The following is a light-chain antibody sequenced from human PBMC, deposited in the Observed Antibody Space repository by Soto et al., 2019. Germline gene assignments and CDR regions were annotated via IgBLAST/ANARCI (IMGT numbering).Light chain of an antibody. CDR3: QQYKSYSSWT. Sequence: DVQITQSPSTLSASVGDRVTITCRASQSISRWLAWYQQAPGKAPKLLIFDASSLESGVPSRFSGSGSGTEFTLTISSLQPDDFATYYCQQYKSYSSWTFGQGTKVEMK. CDR2: DAS. J-gene: IGKJ1*01. V-gene: IGKV1-5*01. CDR1: QSISRW.